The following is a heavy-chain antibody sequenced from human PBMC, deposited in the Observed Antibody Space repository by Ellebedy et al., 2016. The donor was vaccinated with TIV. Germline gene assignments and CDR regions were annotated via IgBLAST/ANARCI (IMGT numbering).Heavy chain of an antibody. CDR3: AREELGLDFYYGLDA. CDR2: IHSGGTT. CDR1: GFSVSTNY. V-gene: IGHV3-53*01. Sequence: GESLKISCVVSGFSVSTNYMSWVRQAPGKGLEWVSVIHSGGTTYYADSVKGRFTISRDNSKNTVYLQMNNLRAEDMAVYHCAREELGLDFYYGLDAWGQGTTVTVSS. J-gene: IGHJ6*02. D-gene: IGHD3-10*01.